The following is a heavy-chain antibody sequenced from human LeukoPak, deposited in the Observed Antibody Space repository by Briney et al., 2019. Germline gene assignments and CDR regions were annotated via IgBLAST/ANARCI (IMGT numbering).Heavy chain of an antibody. CDR1: GFTFSDHY. CDR3: ARGNTSAWYPFDY. V-gene: IGHV3-72*01. CDR2: TGSKAYSYTT. Sequence: PGGSLRLSCAASGFTFSDHYMDWVSQAPGKGLEWVGRTGSKAYSYTTEYAASVKGTFTISRDDSKNSLFLQMNSLKSEDTAVYYCARGNTSAWYPFDYWGQGTLVTVSS. J-gene: IGHJ4*02. D-gene: IGHD6-19*01.